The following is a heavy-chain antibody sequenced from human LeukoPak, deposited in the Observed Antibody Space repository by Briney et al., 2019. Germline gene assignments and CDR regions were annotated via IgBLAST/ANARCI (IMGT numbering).Heavy chain of an antibody. CDR1: GGSFSGYY. J-gene: IGHJ4*02. CDR2: INHSGST. D-gene: IGHD3-22*01. V-gene: IGHV4-34*01. Sequence: SETLSLTCAVYGGSFSGYYWSWIRQPPGKGLEWIGEINHSGSTNYNPSLKSRVTISVDTSKNQFSLKLSSVTAADTAVYYCARDPGYYDSSGYYYPYYFDYWGQGTLVTVSS. CDR3: ARDPGYYDSSGYYYPYYFDY.